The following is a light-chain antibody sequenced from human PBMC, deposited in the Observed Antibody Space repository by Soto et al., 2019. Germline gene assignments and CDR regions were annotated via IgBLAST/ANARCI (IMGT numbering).Light chain of an antibody. CDR1: QNINNY. CDR2: DAS. CDR3: QLRNNWPPIT. J-gene: IGKJ5*01. Sequence: ASPLTSSERNRVTVSYLMSQNINNYLNWYHQKPGRAPKLLIYDASNLEAGVPSRFRGSGSGTDFTFTISRLQPEDIATYYCQLRNNWPPITFGQGTRLEMK. V-gene: IGKV1-33*01.